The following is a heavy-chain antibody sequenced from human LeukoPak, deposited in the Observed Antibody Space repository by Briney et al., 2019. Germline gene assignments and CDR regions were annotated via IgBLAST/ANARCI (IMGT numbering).Heavy chain of an antibody. V-gene: IGHV1-46*01. Sequence: ASVKVSCKASGYTFTNYLLHWVRQAPGQGLEWVGRITPSVDTTNYAQKFRDRVTMTRDTSTSTVYMELSSLRSDDTAVYHCVREESGGYFDYWGQGTLVTVSS. CDR2: ITPSVDTT. D-gene: IGHD2-8*02. CDR3: VREESGGYFDY. J-gene: IGHJ4*02. CDR1: GYTFTNYL.